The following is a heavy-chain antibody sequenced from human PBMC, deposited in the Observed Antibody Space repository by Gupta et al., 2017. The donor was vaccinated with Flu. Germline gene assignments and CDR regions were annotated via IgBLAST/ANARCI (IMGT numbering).Heavy chain of an antibody. J-gene: IGHJ4*02. D-gene: IGHD2/OR15-2a*01. Sequence: QLQLQESGPGLVKPSETLSLICTVSGGSISDTSYYWGWIRQPPGKGLEWIGNVGYCGNTFYNPSLKSRVTISVDTSKNQFSLKLSSVTAADTAVYYCARRITYGKTFDYWGQGSLVTVSS. CDR3: ARRITYGKTFDY. CDR2: VGYCGNT. CDR1: GGSISDTSYY. V-gene: IGHV4-39*01.